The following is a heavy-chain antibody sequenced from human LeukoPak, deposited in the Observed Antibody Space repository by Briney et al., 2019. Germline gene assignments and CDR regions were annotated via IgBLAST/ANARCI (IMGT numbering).Heavy chain of an antibody. CDR3: ATEGFYY. CDR2: ISRSGDIT. Sequence: GGSLRLSCAASGVTFSKYGMMWVRQAAGTELEYVSGISRSGDITTYSASVKARFTISRDSFKNTLYLPMDSLRADAPALYYCATEGFYYWVPGTLVTVSS. CDR1: GVTFSKYG. V-gene: IGHV3-23*01. J-gene: IGHJ4*02.